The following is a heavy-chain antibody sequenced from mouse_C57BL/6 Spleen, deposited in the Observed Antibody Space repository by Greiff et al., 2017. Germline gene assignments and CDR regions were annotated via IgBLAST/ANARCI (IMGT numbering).Heavy chain of an antibody. V-gene: IGHV1-72*01. J-gene: IGHJ1*03. D-gene: IGHD1-1*01. CDR1: GYTFTSYW. CDR2: IDPNSGGI. Sequence: QVQLQQPGAEFVKPGASVKLSCKASGYTFTSYWMHWVKQRPGRGLEWIGRIDPNSGGIKYNEKFKSKATLTVYKPSSTVYMQLRSLTSSDSAVLYCTRYYGHWYFDVWGTGTSVTVSS. CDR3: TRYYGHWYFDV.